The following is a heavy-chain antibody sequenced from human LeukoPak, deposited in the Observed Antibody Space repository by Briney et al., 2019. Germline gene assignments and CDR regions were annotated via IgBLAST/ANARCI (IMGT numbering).Heavy chain of an antibody. V-gene: IGHV3-33*01. CDR2: IWYDGRTK. J-gene: IGHJ4*02. CDR1: GFIFSNYG. Sequence: GGSLRLSCEVSGFIFSNYGMHWVRQAPGKGLEWVALIWYDGRTKFHADCVRGRFTISRDNSANTLYLQMSSLRVEDTAVYYCAREWGRIAVAGGPGYWGQGALVTVSS. D-gene: IGHD6-19*01. CDR3: AREWGRIAVAGGPGY.